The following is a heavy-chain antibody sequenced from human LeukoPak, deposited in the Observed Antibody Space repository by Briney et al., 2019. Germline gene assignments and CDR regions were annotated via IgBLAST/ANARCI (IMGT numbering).Heavy chain of an antibody. V-gene: IGHV3-30*03. J-gene: IGHJ4*02. D-gene: IGHD5-12*01. Sequence: GGSLRLSCAASGFTFSSYGMHWVRQAPGKGLEWVAVISYDGSNKYYADSVKGRFTTSRDNSKNTLYLQMNSLRAEDTAVYYCARNENSGWGYFDYWGQGTLVTVSS. CDR1: GFTFSSYG. CDR2: ISYDGSNK. CDR3: ARNENSGWGYFDY.